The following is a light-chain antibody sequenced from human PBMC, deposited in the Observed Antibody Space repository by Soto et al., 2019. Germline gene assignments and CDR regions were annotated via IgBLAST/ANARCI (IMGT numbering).Light chain of an antibody. CDR2: GAS. Sequence: EIVLTQSPGTLSLFPGERATLSCRASQTVSSSYLAWYQQKPGEAPRILIYGASSRATGIPDRFSGSGSGTDFTLTISRLETEDFAVYYCQQYGSSSFTFGPGTKVDIK. V-gene: IGKV3-20*01. CDR1: QTVSSSY. J-gene: IGKJ3*01. CDR3: QQYGSSSFT.